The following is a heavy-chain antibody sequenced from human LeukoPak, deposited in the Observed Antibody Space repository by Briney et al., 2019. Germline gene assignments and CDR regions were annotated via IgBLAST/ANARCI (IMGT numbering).Heavy chain of an antibody. CDR2: MNPNSGNT. Sequence: ASVKVSCKASGYTFTSYDINWVRQATGQGLEWMGWMNPNSGNTGYAQKFQGRVTITRNTSISTAYMELSSLRSEDTAVYYCARANGRYCSSTSCLLESWFDPWGQGTLVTVSS. J-gene: IGHJ5*02. CDR1: GYTFTSYD. D-gene: IGHD2-2*01. CDR3: ARANGRYCSSTSCLLESWFDP. V-gene: IGHV1-8*03.